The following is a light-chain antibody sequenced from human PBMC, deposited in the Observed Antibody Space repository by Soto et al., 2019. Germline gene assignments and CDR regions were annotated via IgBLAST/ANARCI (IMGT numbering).Light chain of an antibody. CDR2: DAS. CDR1: QDVSNY. V-gene: IGKV1-33*01. Sequence: DIQMTQKPSSLSASVGDRVTITCQASQDVSNYLNWYQQKLGKAPKLLIYDASNLETGVPSRFSGSGSGTHFSFTISSLQPEDFATYYCQQYSNLITFGQGTLLEN. CDR3: QQYSNLIT. J-gene: IGKJ5*01.